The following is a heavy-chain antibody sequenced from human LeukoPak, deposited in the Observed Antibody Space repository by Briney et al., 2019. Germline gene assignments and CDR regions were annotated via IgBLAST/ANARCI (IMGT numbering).Heavy chain of an antibody. Sequence: SVKVSCKASGGTFSSYAISWVRQAPGQGLEWMGGIIPIFGTANYAQKFQGRDTITADESTSTAYMELSSLRSEDTAVYYCARDAAPFGVVISYYFDYWGQGTLVTVSS. J-gene: IGHJ4*02. V-gene: IGHV1-69*13. D-gene: IGHD3-3*01. CDR2: IIPIFGTA. CDR3: ARDAAPFGVVISYYFDY. CDR1: GGTFSSYA.